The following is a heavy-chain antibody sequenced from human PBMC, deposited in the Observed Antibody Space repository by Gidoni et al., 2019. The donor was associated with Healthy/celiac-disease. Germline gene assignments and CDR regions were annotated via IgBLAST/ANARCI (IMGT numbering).Heavy chain of an antibody. CDR2: IRSKANSYAT. Sequence: EVQLVESGGGLVQPGGSLPRSCAAPGFTFSGSAIHWVRQASGKGLEWVGRIRSKANSYATAYAASVKGRFTISRDDSKNTAYLQMNSLKTEDTAVYYCTRPPGHDYGDRKTPDWGQGTLVTVSS. J-gene: IGHJ4*02. V-gene: IGHV3-73*01. CDR1: GFTFSGSA. D-gene: IGHD4-17*01. CDR3: TRPPGHDYGDRKTPD.